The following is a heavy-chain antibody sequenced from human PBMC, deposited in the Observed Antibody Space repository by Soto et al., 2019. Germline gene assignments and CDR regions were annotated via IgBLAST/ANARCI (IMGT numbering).Heavy chain of an antibody. J-gene: IGHJ5*02. Sequence: ASGPTLVNPTETLTLTCTVSGFSLSNARMGVSWIRQPPGKALEWLTHIFSNDEKSYSTSLKSRLTISKDTSKSQVVLTMTNMDPVDTATYYCARLVVVASSNWFDPWGQGTLVTVSS. D-gene: IGHD2-15*01. CDR3: ARLVVVASSNWFDP. V-gene: IGHV2-26*01. CDR1: GFSLSNARMG. CDR2: IFSNDEK.